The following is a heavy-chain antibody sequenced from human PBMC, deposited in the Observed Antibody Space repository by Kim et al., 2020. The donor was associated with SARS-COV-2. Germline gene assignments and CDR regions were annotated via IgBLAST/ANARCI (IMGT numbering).Heavy chain of an antibody. CDR1: GGSIGTYY. V-gene: IGHV4-59*13. CDR2: IYSSGSP. J-gene: IGHJ3*01. CDR3: ARAPYYETTGYDAFHL. D-gene: IGHD3-22*01. Sequence: SETLSLTCTVSGGSIGTYYWSWIRQPPGKGLEWIGYIYSSGSPNYNPSLKSRVTISVDTSKNQFSLKLNSVSAADTAVYYCARAPYYETTGYDAFHLWGQGTMVTVSS.